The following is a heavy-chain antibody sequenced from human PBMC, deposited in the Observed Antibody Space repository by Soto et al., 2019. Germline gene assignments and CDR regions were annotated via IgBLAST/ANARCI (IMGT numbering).Heavy chain of an antibody. V-gene: IGHV4-4*07. D-gene: IGHD6-13*01. J-gene: IGHJ2*01. CDR3: ARVFNIVAAVNYWSFDF. CDR1: GGSISSYY. CDR2: VYSSGTT. Sequence: PSETLSLTCTVSGGSISSYYWSWIRQPAGKGLEWLGRVYSSGTTNYNPSLKSRVTISVDKSRNQFSLELNSVTAADTAVYYCARVFNIVAAVNYWSFDFCGRGTLVTVSS.